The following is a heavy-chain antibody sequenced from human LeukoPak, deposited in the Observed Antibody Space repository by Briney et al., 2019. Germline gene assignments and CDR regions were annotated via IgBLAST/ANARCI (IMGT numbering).Heavy chain of an antibody. D-gene: IGHD3-16*02. CDR2: ISSSGSTI. J-gene: IGHJ6*02. CDR1: GFTFSDYY. V-gene: IGHV3-11*01. CDR3: ASVGVIVNYYYYGMDV. Sequence: PGGSLRLSCAASGFTFSDYYMSWIRQAPGKGLEWVSYISSSGSTIYYADSVKGRFTISRDNAKNSLYLQMNSLRAEDTAVYYCASVGVIVNYYYYGMDVWGQGTTVTVSS.